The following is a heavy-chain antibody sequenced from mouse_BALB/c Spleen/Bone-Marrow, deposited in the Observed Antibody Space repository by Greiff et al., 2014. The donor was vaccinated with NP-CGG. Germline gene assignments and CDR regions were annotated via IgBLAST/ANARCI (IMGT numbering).Heavy chain of an antibody. CDR2: INSNGGST. Sequence: EVQLVESGGGLVKLGGSLKLSCAASGFTFSSYYMSWVRQTPEKRLELVAAINSNGGSTYYPDTVKGRFTISRDNAKNTQYLQMSSLKSEDTALYYCARHDYGWFAYWGQGTLVTVSA. CDR3: ARHDYGWFAY. D-gene: IGHD2-4*01. CDR1: GFTFSSYY. V-gene: IGHV5-6-2*01. J-gene: IGHJ3*01.